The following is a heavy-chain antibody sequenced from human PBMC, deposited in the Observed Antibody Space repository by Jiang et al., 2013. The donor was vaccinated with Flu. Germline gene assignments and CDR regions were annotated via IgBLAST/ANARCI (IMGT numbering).Heavy chain of an antibody. V-gene: IGHV4-34*01. Sequence: LLKPSETLSLTCAVSGGSFRTYYWNWIRQPPGKGLEWIGEISHSGSTSYNPSLTSRVTISVDTSKNQFSLRLTSVTAADTAVYYCARGIPFSNLDYWGQGILVTVSS. J-gene: IGHJ4*02. CDR1: GGSFRTYY. CDR3: ARGIPFSNLDY. CDR2: ISHSGST. D-gene: IGHD3-3*01.